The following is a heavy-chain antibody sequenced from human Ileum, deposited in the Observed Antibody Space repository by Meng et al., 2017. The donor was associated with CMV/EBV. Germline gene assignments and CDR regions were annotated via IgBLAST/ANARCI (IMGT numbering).Heavy chain of an antibody. D-gene: IGHD2-15*01. CDR1: GGSITSGNYY. V-gene: IGHV4-30-4*08. CDR3: VRQVVAASFDY. J-gene: IGHJ4*02. Sequence: QVQLQGPGPGLVKPSQTLSLTCTVAGGSITSGNYYWSWIRQPPGRGLEWIGYIYYSGSPYYKPSLKSRVTISLDTSKNQFSLNLRSVTATDSAVYHCVRQVVAASFDYWGQGALVTVSS. CDR2: IYYSGSP.